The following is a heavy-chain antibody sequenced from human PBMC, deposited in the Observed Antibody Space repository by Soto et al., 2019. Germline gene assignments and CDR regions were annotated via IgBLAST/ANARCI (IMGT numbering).Heavy chain of an antibody. Sequence: KPSETLSLTCTVSGGSISSGGYYWSWIRQHPGKGLEWIGYIYYSGSTYYNPSLKSRVTISVDTSKNQFSLKLSSVTAADTAVYYCARREIPPKAAYVSWGQGTLVTVSS. V-gene: IGHV4-31*03. CDR1: GGSISSGGYY. J-gene: IGHJ5*02. CDR3: ARREIPPKAAYVS. CDR2: IYYSGST. D-gene: IGHD2-21*01.